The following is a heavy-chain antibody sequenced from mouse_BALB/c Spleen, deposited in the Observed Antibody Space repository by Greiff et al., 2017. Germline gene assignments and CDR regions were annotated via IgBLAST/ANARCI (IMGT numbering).Heavy chain of an antibody. V-gene: IGHV3-2*02. CDR3: ARKDGYYVPYAMDY. Sequence: EVKLQESGPGLVKPSQSLSLTCTVTGYSITSDYAWNWIRQFPGNKLEWMGYISYSGSTSYNPSLKSRISITRDTSKNQFFLQLNSVTTEDTATYYCARKDGYYVPYAMDYWGQGTSVTVSS. CDR2: ISYSGST. CDR1: GYSITSDYA. D-gene: IGHD2-3*01. J-gene: IGHJ4*01.